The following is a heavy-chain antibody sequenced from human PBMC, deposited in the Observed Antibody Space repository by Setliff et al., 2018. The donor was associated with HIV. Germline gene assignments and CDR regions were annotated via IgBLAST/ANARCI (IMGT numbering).Heavy chain of an antibody. J-gene: IGHJ6*02. D-gene: IGHD1-7*01. CDR1: GFTFSSYG. Sequence: PGGSLRPSCAASGFTFSSYGMSWVRQAPGKGLEWVSAISGSGGSSYYADSVKGRFTISRDNSKNSLYLQMNSLRAEDTAVYYCASPWNYTSSALYYYYGMDVWGQGTTVTVSS. CDR2: ISGSGGSS. CDR3: ASPWNYTSSALYYYYGMDV. V-gene: IGHV3-23*01.